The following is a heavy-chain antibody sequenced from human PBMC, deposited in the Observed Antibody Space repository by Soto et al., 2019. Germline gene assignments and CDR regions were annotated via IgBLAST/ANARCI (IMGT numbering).Heavy chain of an antibody. CDR3: AKGGWDIVVGPAAHDAFDI. Sequence: EVQLLESGGGLVQPGGSLRLSCAASGFTFSSYAMSWVRQAPGKGLEWVSAISGSGGSTYYADSVKGRFTISRDNSKNTLYLQMNSLRAEDTDVYYCAKGGWDIVVGPAAHDAFDIWGQGTMVTVSS. J-gene: IGHJ3*02. V-gene: IGHV3-23*01. CDR2: ISGSGGST. D-gene: IGHD2-2*01. CDR1: GFTFSSYA.